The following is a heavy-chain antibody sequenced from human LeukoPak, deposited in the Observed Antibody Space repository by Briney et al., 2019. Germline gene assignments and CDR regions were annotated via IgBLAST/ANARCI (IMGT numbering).Heavy chain of an antibody. D-gene: IGHD2-2*01. CDR3: ARMGIPAAIHYYYGTDV. CDR1: GGSISSGGYY. Sequence: PSEALSLTCTVSGGSISSGGYYWSWLRQHPGKGLEWIGYIYYSGSTYYNPSLKSRVTISVDTSKNQFSLKLSSVTAADTAVYYCARMGIPAAIHYYYGTDVWGQGTTVTVSS. J-gene: IGHJ6*02. CDR2: IYYSGST. V-gene: IGHV4-31*03.